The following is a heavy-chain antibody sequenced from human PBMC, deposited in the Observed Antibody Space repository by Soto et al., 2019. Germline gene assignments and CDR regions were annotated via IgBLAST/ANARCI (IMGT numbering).Heavy chain of an antibody. Sequence: ASVKVSCKASGGTFSSYAISWVRQAPGQGLEWMGGIIPIFGTANYAQKFQGRVTITADESTSTAYMELSSLRSEDTAVYYCARVYCISNSCYLYYGMDVWGQGTTVTVSS. D-gene: IGHD2-2*01. CDR1: GGTFSSYA. CDR2: IIPIFGTA. J-gene: IGHJ6*02. CDR3: ARVYCISNSCYLYYGMDV. V-gene: IGHV1-69*13.